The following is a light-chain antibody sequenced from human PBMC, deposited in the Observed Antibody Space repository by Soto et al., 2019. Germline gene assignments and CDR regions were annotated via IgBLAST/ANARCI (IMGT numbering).Light chain of an antibody. CDR3: QQYNNWPQT. CDR1: QSVSSN. Sequence: EIVMTQSPATLSVSPGERATLSCRASQSVSSNLAWSQQKPGQAPRLLIYGAYTRATGIPARFSGSGSGTEFTLAISSLQSEDFAVYYCQQYNNWPQTFGQGTKVEIK. V-gene: IGKV3-15*01. J-gene: IGKJ1*01. CDR2: GAY.